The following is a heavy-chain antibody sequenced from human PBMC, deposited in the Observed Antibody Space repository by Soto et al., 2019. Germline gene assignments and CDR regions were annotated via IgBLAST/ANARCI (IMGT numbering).Heavy chain of an antibody. J-gene: IGHJ4*02. CDR1: GFTFSSYA. CDR3: AKDGDPYCTNGVCLPHFDY. D-gene: IGHD2-8*01. CDR2: ISGSGGST. V-gene: IGHV3-23*01. Sequence: PGGSLRLSCAASGFTFSSYAMSWVRQAPGKGLEWVSAISGSGGSTYYADSVKGRFTISRDNSKNTLYLQMNSLRAEDTAVYYCAKDGDPYCTNGVCLPHFDYWGQGTLVTVSS.